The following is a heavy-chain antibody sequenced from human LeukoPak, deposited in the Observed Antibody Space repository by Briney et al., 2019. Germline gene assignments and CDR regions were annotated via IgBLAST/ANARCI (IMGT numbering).Heavy chain of an antibody. V-gene: IGHV1-69*04. D-gene: IGHD4-23*01. CDR1: GGTFSSYA. Sequence: SVKVSCKASGGTFSSYAISWVRQAPGQGLEWMGRIIPILGIANYAQKFQGRVTITADKSTSTAYMELSSLRSEDTAVYYCARGGGGPNKTYYFDYWGQGTLVTVSS. CDR2: IIPILGIA. J-gene: IGHJ4*02. CDR3: ARGGGGPNKTYYFDY.